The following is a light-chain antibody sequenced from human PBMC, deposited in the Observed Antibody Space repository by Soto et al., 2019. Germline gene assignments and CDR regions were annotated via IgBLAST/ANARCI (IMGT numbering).Light chain of an antibody. Sequence: QSVLTQPASVSGSHGQSITIFCTGTSSDVGGYNYVSWYQQHPGKAPQLMIYDVSNRPSGVSTRFAGSKSGNTASLTISGLQAEDEADYYCCSYTTSSTLGYVFGTGTKVTVL. CDR2: DVS. J-gene: IGLJ1*01. CDR3: CSYTTSSTLGYV. CDR1: SSDVGGYNY. V-gene: IGLV2-14*03.